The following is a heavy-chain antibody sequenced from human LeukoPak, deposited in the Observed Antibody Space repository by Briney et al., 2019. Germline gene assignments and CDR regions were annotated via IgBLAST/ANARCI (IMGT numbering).Heavy chain of an antibody. CDR3: ARVLSGSSWYHDY. CDR2: IIPIFGTA. V-gene: IGHV1-69*05. CDR1: GGTFTTYA. D-gene: IGHD6-13*01. Sequence: SVKVSCKASGGTFTTYAISWVRQAPGQGLEWMGGIIPIFGTANYAQKFQGRVTITTDESTSTAYMELSSLRSEDTAVYYCARVLSGSSWYHDYWGQGTLVTVSS. J-gene: IGHJ4*02.